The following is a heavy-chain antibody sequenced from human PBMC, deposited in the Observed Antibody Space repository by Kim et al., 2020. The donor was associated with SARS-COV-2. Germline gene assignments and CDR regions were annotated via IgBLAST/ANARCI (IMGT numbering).Heavy chain of an antibody. CDR2: ISAYNGNR. CDR1: GYTFTTYS. V-gene: IGHV1-18*01. CDR3: ARLLGGGSYLDY. Sequence: ASVKVSCKASGYTFTTYSITWVRQAPGQGLEWMGWISAYNGNRNYAQKLQGRVTMTTDTSTSTAYMELRSLRSDDTAIYYCARLLGGGSYLDYWGQGTLVTVSS. D-gene: IGHD1-26*01. J-gene: IGHJ4*02.